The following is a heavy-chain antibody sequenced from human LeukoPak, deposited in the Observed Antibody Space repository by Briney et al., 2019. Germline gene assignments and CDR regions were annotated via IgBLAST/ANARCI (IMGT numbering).Heavy chain of an antibody. V-gene: IGHV1-18*01. CDR3: AGSHIVVVPAATRNFVDY. Sequence: ASVKVSCKASGYTFTSYGISWVRQAPGQGLEWMGWISAYNGNTNYAQKLQGRVAMTTDTSTSTAYMELRSLRSDDTAVYYCAGSHIVVVPAATRNFVDYWGQGTLVTVSS. D-gene: IGHD2-2*01. CDR1: GYTFTSYG. CDR2: ISAYNGNT. J-gene: IGHJ4*02.